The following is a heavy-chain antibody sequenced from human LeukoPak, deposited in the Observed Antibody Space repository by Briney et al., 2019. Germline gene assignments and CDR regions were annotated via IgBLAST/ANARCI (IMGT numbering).Heavy chain of an antibody. J-gene: IGHJ4*02. Sequence: GGSLRLSCAASGFTFNRNGMHWVRQAPGKGLEWVALIWFDGSREYYGDSMKGRFIISRDNSKNTLYLQMNSLRAEDTAVYYCARWLSYKIDSNGFLDYWGQGTLVTVSS. D-gene: IGHD3-22*01. V-gene: IGHV3-33*01. CDR1: GFTFNRNG. CDR2: IWFDGSRE. CDR3: ARWLSYKIDSNGFLDY.